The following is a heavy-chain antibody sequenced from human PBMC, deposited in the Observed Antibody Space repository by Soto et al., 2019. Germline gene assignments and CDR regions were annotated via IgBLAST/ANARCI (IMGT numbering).Heavy chain of an antibody. Sequence: QVQLVESGGGVVQPGRSLRLSCAASGFTFSNYGMHWVRQAPGKGLEWVAVISDDGSYKNHADSVKGRFTISRDNSKNKLYLQMNSLRAEDTAVYYCAKGHSSETSGYTAYWGQGTLGTVSS. CDR2: ISDDGSYK. V-gene: IGHV3-30*18. CDR1: GFTFSNYG. D-gene: IGHD3-22*01. J-gene: IGHJ4*02. CDR3: AKGHSSETSGYTAY.